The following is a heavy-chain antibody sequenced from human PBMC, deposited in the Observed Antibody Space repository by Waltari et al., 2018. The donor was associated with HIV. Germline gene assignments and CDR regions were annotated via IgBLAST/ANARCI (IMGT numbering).Heavy chain of an antibody. D-gene: IGHD4-17*01. CDR2: ISKGGSYT. Sequence: EVHVVESGGGLVKPGGSLRLSCAISGFTFSRFSMTWVRQAPGKGLEWVSSISKGGSYTYYPDSLKGRFTISRDNTGDSLHLQMNNLGAEDTAMYYCARDRTTETTGDLDSWGQGILVIVSS. CDR1: GFTFSRFS. J-gene: IGHJ4*02. CDR3: ARDRTTETTGDLDS. V-gene: IGHV3-21*04.